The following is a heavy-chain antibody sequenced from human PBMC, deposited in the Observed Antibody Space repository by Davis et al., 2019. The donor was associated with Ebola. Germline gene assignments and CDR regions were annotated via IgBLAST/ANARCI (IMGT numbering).Heavy chain of an antibody. CDR3: ARESSW. Sequence: GESLKISCAASGFTFSNYAVTWVRQAPGKGLEWVANIKQDGSEKYYVDSVKGRFTISRDNAKNSLYLQMNSLRAEDTAVYYCARESSWWGQGTLVTVSS. J-gene: IGHJ4*02. CDR2: IKQDGSEK. D-gene: IGHD6-13*01. V-gene: IGHV3-7*01. CDR1: GFTFSNYA.